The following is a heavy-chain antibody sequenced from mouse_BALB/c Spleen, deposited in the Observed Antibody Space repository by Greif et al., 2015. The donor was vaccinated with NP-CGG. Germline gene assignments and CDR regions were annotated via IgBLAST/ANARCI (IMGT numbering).Heavy chain of an antibody. CDR1: GYTFTSYW. J-gene: IGHJ4*01. V-gene: IGHV1-7*01. CDR3: ASSYYYGSSYYAMDY. D-gene: IGHD1-1*01. CDR2: INPGTGYT. Sequence: QVQLQHSGAELAKPGASVKMSCKTSGYTFTSYWMHWVKQRPGQGLEWIGYINPGTGYTEYNQKFKDKSTLTADKSSSTAYMQLSSLTSEDSAVYYCASSYYYGSSYYAMDYWGQGTSVTVSS.